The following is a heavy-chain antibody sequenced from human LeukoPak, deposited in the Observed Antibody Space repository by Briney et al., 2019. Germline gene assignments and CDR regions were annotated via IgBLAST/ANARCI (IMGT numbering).Heavy chain of an antibody. Sequence: GGSLRPSCAASGFTFSSYAMHWVRQAPGEGLEWVAVISYDGSNKYYADSVKGRFTISRDNSKNTLYLQMNSLRAEDTAVYYCARVGDMGDIVATMGSDYWGQGTLVTVSS. CDR3: ARVGDMGDIVATMGSDY. CDR2: ISYDGSNK. CDR1: GFTFSSYA. V-gene: IGHV3-30-3*01. J-gene: IGHJ4*02. D-gene: IGHD5-12*01.